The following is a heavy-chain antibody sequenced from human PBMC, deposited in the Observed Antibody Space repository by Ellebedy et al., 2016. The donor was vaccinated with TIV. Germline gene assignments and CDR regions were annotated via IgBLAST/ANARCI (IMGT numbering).Heavy chain of an antibody. CDR2: ILYDGRNE. CDR1: GFTFSSYG. CDR3: ARDGLLGYGGDYFDY. J-gene: IGHJ4*02. V-gene: IGHV3-33*01. D-gene: IGHD4-23*01. Sequence: GESLKISCAASGFTFSSYGMHWVRQAPGKGLQWVAGILYDGRNEYYADSVKGRFTISRDNSKNTLYLQMNSLRAEDTAIYYCARDGLLGYGGDYFDYWGQGTLVTVSS.